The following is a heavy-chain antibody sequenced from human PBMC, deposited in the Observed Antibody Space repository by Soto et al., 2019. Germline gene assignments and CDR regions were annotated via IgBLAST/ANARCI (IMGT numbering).Heavy chain of an antibody. CDR3: ARYGSGSSVWFDP. CDR1: GGSISSYY. Sequence: SETLSLTCSVSGGSISSYYWSWIRQPPGKGLEWIGYIYYSGSTNYNPSLKSRVTISVDTSKNQFSLKLSSVTAADTAVYYCARYGSGSSVWFDPWGQGTLVTVSS. D-gene: IGHD3-10*01. CDR2: IYYSGST. J-gene: IGHJ5*02. V-gene: IGHV4-59*01.